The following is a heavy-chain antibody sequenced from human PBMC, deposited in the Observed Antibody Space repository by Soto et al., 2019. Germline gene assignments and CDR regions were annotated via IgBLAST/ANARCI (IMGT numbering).Heavy chain of an antibody. Sequence: EFQVLESGGGWVQPGGSLRLSCAASGFSFSSTDMSWVRQAPGKGLEWVSTILDTGTTVFYADSVKGRFTVSRDNSHNTLSVQMNNLRADDTAVYYCVKNPGWFNTWGQGTLVAVSS. CDR3: VKNPGWFNT. CDR2: ILDTGTTV. V-gene: IGHV3-23*01. CDR1: GFSFSSTD. J-gene: IGHJ5*02.